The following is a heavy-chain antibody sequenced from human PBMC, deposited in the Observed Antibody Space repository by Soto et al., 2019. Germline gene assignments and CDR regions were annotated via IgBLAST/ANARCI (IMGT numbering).Heavy chain of an antibody. CDR1: DGSISSYY. J-gene: IGHJ4*02. V-gene: IGHV4-59*12. D-gene: IGHD3-3*01. CDR3: ARGRAARYYDYWRVPCHFDY. Sequence: SQTLSLTCSVSDGSISSYYWSRIRQPPGKGLEWIGYINYSGSTNYNPSLKSRVTISVDTSKNQFSLKLSSVTAADTAVYYCARGRAARYYDYWRVPCHFDYWGQGILVTVSS. CDR2: INYSGST.